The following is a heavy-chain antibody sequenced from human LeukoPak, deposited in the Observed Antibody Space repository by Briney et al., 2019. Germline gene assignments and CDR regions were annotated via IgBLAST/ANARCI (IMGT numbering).Heavy chain of an antibody. CDR3: AKLAVAGAGHFDY. Sequence: SETLSLTCTVSGGSVSSYYWSWIRQPPGKGLEWIGYIYYSGSTNYNPSLKSRVTISVDTSKNQFSLKLSSVTAADTAVYYCAKLAVAGAGHFDYWGQGTLVTVSS. CDR2: IYYSGST. CDR1: GGSVSSYY. J-gene: IGHJ4*02. V-gene: IGHV4-59*02. D-gene: IGHD6-19*01.